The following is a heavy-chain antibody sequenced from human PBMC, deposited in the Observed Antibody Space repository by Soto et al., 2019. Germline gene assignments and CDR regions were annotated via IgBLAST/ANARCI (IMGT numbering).Heavy chain of an antibody. CDR3: AREKTGTGDYYYGMAV. Sequence: GGSLRLSCAASGFTVSSNYMSWVRQAPGKGLEWVSVIYTGGSTYYADSVKGRFTISRDNSKNTLYLQMNSLRAEDTAVYYCAREKTGTGDYYYGMAVWGQGTTVTVSS. V-gene: IGHV3-66*01. D-gene: IGHD1-1*01. J-gene: IGHJ6*02. CDR2: IYTGGST. CDR1: GFTVSSNY.